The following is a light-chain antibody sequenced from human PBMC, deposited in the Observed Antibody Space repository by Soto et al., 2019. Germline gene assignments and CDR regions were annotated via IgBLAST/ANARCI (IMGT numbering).Light chain of an antibody. CDR3: QQRRNWPFT. CDR2: DAS. CDR1: QSVSSY. V-gene: IGKV3-11*01. J-gene: IGKJ5*01. Sequence: EIVLTQSPATLSLSPGERATLSCRASQSVSSYLAWYQQKPGQAPRLLIYDASNRATGIPARFSGSGSGTDFTLTINTLEPEDFAVYYCQQRRNWPFTFGQGTRLEI.